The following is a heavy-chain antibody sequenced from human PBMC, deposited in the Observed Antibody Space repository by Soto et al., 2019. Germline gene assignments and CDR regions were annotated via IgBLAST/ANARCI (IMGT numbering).Heavy chain of an antibody. Sequence: QVQLQESGPGLVKPSQTLSLTCTVSGDSVSSSSYYWRWIRQHPGKGLEWIGYIHHSGTHYYNPSLKSRITLSLDTSTNQFSLRLSSVTAADLAVYYCASGLGYKAWGQGTLVTVSS. CDR3: ASGLGYKA. CDR2: IHHSGTH. D-gene: IGHD5-12*01. J-gene: IGHJ5*02. V-gene: IGHV4-31*03. CDR1: GDSVSSSSYY.